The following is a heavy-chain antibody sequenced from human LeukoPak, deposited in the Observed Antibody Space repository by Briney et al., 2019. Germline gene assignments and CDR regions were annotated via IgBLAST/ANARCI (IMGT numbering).Heavy chain of an antibody. D-gene: IGHD3-22*01. CDR1: GYTFTGYY. CDR2: INPNSGGT. J-gene: IGHJ1*01. Sequence: ASVKVSCKASGYTFTGYYMHWVRQAPGQGLGWMGWINPNSGGTNYAQKFQGRVTMTRDTSISTAYMELSRLRSDDTAVYYCATPGFDSSGYYYHEYFQHWGQGTLVTVSS. V-gene: IGHV1-2*02. CDR3: ATPGFDSSGYYYHEYFQH.